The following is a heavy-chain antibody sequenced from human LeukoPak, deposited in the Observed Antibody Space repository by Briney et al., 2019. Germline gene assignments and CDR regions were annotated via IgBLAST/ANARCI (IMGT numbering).Heavy chain of an antibody. CDR3: ARGPIAAPVTFHFDY. CDR1: GGSISSSSYY. J-gene: IGHJ4*02. D-gene: IGHD6-6*01. CDR2: INHSGST. V-gene: IGHV4-39*07. Sequence: SETLSLTCTVSGGSISSSSYYWSWIRQPPGKGLEWIGEINHSGSTNYNLSLKSRVTISVDTSKNQFSLKLSSVTAADTAVYYCARGPIAAPVTFHFDYWGQGTLVTVSS.